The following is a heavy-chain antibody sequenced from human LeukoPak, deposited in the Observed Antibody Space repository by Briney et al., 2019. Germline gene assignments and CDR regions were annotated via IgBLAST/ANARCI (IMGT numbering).Heavy chain of an antibody. CDR2: IIPILGIA. CDR3: ARLDGYSPWASYYGMDV. CDR1: GGTFSSYA. V-gene: IGHV1-69*04. Sequence: GASVKVSCKAPGGTFSSYAISWVRQAPGQGLEWMGRIIPILGIANYAQKFQGRVTITADKSTSTAYMELSSLRSEDTAVYYCARLDGYSPWASYYGMDVWGQGTTVTVSS. D-gene: IGHD5-24*01. J-gene: IGHJ6*02.